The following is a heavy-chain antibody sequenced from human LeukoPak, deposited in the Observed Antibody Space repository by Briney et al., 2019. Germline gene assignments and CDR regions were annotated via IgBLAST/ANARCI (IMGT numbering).Heavy chain of an antibody. Sequence: PGGSLRLSCAASGFTFSSHGMHWVRQAPGKGLEWVSAISGSGDNTYYADSVKGQFTISRDNSKNTLYLQMNSLRAEDTAVYYCASRDPCSGGSCYGLGYWGQGTLVTVSS. D-gene: IGHD2-15*01. CDR3: ASRDPCSGGSCYGLGY. CDR2: ISGSGDNT. J-gene: IGHJ4*02. CDR1: GFTFSSHG. V-gene: IGHV3-23*01.